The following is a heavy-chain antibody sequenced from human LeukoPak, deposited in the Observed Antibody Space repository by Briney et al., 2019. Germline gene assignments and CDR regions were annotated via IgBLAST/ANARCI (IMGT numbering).Heavy chain of an antibody. V-gene: IGHV4-38-2*01. CDR2: IYYSDST. J-gene: IGHJ4*02. D-gene: IGHD3-9*01. Sequence: SETLSLTCDVSGYSISSGYYWGWIRRPPGKGLEWIGNIYYSDSTYYNPSLRGRATISVDTSKNQFSLKLTSVTAADTAVYYCARHGPRGLRYFDWLLDYWGQGTLVTVSS. CDR1: GYSISSGYY. CDR3: ARHGPRGLRYFDWLLDY.